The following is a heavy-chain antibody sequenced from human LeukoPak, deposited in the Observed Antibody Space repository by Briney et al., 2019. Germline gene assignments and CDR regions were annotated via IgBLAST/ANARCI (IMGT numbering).Heavy chain of an antibody. CDR2: MYIRGGT. V-gene: IGHV4-61*02. Sequence: SETLSLTCTVSGGSINSGNYYWSWIRQPAGKGLEWIGRMYIRGGTNYNPSLKSRVTISVDTSKNQFSLKLSSVTAADTAVYYCARGLLDGYTHPAAFDIWGQGTMVTVSS. CDR3: ARGLLDGYTHPAAFDI. D-gene: IGHD5-24*01. J-gene: IGHJ3*02. CDR1: GGSINSGNYY.